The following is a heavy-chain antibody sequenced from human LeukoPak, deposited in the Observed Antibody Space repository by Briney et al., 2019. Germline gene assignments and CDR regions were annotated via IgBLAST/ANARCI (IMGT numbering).Heavy chain of an antibody. CDR3: ARASDPWLQLT. D-gene: IGHD5-24*01. CDR1: GFTISFYW. CDR2: IKQDGSEK. J-gene: IGHJ5*02. Sequence: PGGSLRLSCAASGFTISFYWMSWVRQAPGKGLEWVGNIKQDGSEKRYADSVRGRFSISRDNAQTSLYLQMNSLRAEDTAVYYCARASDPWLQLTWGQGTLVTVSS. V-gene: IGHV3-7*05.